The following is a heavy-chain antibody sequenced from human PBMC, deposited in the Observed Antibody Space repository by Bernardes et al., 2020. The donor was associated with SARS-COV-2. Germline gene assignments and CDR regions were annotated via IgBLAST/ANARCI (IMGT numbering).Heavy chain of an antibody. J-gene: IGHJ3*02. V-gene: IGHV4-59*01. D-gene: IGHD6-19*01. CDR1: GGSISSYY. CDR2: IYYSGST. CDR3: ARDQLAVAGTGAFDI. Sequence: SETLSLTCTVSGGSISSYYWSWIRQPPGKGLEWIGYIYYSGSTNSNPSLKSRVTISVDTSKNQFSLKLSSVTAADTAVYYCARDQLAVAGTGAFDIWGQGTMVTVFS.